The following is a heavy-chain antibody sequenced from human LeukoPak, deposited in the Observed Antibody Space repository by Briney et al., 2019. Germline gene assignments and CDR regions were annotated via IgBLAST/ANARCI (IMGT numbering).Heavy chain of an antibody. CDR3: ARSSPYSGNDY. CDR2: ISPNSGGA. V-gene: IGHV1-2*06. Sequence: GASVKVSCKASGYTFTGYYMHWVRQAPGQGLEWMGRISPNSGGANYAQKFQGRVTMTRDTSISTAYMELSRLRSDDTAVYYCARSSPYSGNDYWGQGTLVTVSS. J-gene: IGHJ4*02. D-gene: IGHD1-26*01. CDR1: GYTFTGYY.